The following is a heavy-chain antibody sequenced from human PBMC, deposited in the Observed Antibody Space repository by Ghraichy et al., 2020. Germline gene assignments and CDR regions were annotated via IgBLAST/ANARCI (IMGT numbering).Heavy chain of an antibody. Sequence: GSLNISCAASGFTFSSYAMSWVRQAPGKGLEWVSAISGSGGSTYYADSVKGRFTISRDNSKNTLYLQMNSLRAEDTAVYYCAKDGYYYDSSGPGGGQGTRVTVSS. J-gene: IGHJ4*02. D-gene: IGHD3-22*01. CDR3: AKDGYYYDSSGPG. V-gene: IGHV3-23*01. CDR2: ISGSGGST. CDR1: GFTFSSYA.